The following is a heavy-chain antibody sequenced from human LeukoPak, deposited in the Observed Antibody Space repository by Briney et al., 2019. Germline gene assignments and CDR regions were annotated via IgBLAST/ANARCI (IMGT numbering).Heavy chain of an antibody. CDR1: GFTFSHHS. V-gene: IGHV3-23*01. CDR3: ARRGLQGFCSVNSCHSFFDS. CDR2: ITASGGDT. Sequence: PGGSLRLSCVASGFTFSHHSISWVRQAPGKGLEWVSAITASGGDTFYAESVEGRFSVSRDDSKSTVFLQMSSLTADDTGIYFCARRGLQGFCSVNSCHSFFDSWDRGTRVIVSS. J-gene: IGHJ5*01. D-gene: IGHD2-15*01.